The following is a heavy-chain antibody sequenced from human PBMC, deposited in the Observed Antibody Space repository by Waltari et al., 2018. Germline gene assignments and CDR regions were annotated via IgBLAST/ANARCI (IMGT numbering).Heavy chain of an antibody. CDR1: GFTFSSYS. CDR3: ARGGPTVGAAGG. V-gene: IGHV3-21*01. J-gene: IGHJ4*02. CDR2: ISSSSSYI. Sequence: EVQLVESGGGLVKPGGSLRLSCAASGFTFSSYSMNWVRQAPGKGVEWVSSISSSSSYIYYADSVKGRFTISRDNDKNSLYLQMNSLRAEDTAVYYCARGGPTVGAAGGWGQGTLVTVSS. D-gene: IGHD2-15*01.